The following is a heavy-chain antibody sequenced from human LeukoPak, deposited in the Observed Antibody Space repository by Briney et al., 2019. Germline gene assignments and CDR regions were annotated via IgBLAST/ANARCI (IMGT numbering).Heavy chain of an antibody. D-gene: IGHD6-19*01. V-gene: IGHV3-30*02. CDR2: IRYDGSNR. J-gene: IGHJ4*02. CDR3: AKTLAVARSDY. CDR1: GFTFSSYG. Sequence: GGSLRLSCAASGFTFSSYGMHWVRQAPGKGLEWVAFIRYDGSNRYYADSVKGRFTISRDNSKNTLYLQMNSLRAEDTAVYYCAKTLAVARSDYWGQGTLVTVSS.